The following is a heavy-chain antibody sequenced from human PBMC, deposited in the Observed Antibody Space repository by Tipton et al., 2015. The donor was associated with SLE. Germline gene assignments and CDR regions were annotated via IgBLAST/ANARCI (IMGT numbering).Heavy chain of an antibody. V-gene: IGHV4-59*12. CDR1: GDSMSSYY. D-gene: IGHD2-21*01. CDR2: ISFSGGT. J-gene: IGHJ5*02. Sequence: TLSLTCTVSGDSMSSYYWNWIRLSPGKGLEWIGYISFSGGTNHNPSLKSRLAISLDTSKNQFSLKLTSVTAADTAIYYCVRGHPHIVVLIGGGWFDPWGQGTLVTVSS. CDR3: VRGHPHIVVLIGGGWFDP.